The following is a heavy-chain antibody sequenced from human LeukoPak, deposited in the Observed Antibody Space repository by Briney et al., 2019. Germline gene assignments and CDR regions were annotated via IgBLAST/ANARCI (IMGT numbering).Heavy chain of an antibody. V-gene: IGHV3-23*01. D-gene: IGHD3-10*01. CDR3: AKDLKITMVRGFDY. CDR2: ISGSGGST. CDR1: GFTFSSYA. Sequence: GGSLRLSCAASGFTFSSYAMSWVRQAPGKGLEWVSAISGSGGSTYYADSVKGRSTISRDNSKNTLYLQMNSLRAEDTAVYYCAKDLKITMVRGFDYWGQGTLVTVSS. J-gene: IGHJ4*02.